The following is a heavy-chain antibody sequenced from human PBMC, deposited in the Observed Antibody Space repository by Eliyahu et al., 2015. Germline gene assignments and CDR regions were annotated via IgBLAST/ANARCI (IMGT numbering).Heavy chain of an antibody. J-gene: IGHJ2*01. CDR2: ISYDGSNK. CDR1: GFXFSSXX. CDR3: ASLSIAAAGGPLGYFDL. D-gene: IGHD6-13*01. V-gene: IGHV3-30*01. Sequence: QVQLVESGGGVVQPGRSLXLSCXXSGFXFSSXXMHWVRQAPGKGLEWVAVISYDGSNKYYADSVKGRFTISRDNSKNTLYLQMNSLRAEDTAVYYCASLSIAAAGGPLGYFDLWGRGTLVTVSS.